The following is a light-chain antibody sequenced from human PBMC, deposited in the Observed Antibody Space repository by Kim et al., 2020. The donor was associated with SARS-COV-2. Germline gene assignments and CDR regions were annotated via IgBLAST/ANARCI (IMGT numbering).Light chain of an antibody. J-gene: IGKJ4*01. V-gene: IGKV1-33*01. CDR1: QDITNY. CDR3: QQYANLPLT. CDR2: DAS. Sequence: DIQMTQSPSSLSASVGDRVTISCRATQDITNYLHWYQQRPGQAPKLLIYDASNLEPGVPPRFSGSGSGTHFSFTISSLQPEDFATYYCQQYANLPLTFGGGTKVDIK.